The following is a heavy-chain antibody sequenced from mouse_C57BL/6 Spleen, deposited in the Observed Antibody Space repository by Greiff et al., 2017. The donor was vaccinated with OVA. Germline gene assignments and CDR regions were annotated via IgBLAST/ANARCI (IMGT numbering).Heavy chain of an antibody. Sequence: QVQLQQSGPELVKPGASVKISCKASGYAFSSSWMNWVKQRPGKGLEWIGRIYPGDGDTNYNGKFKGKATLTADKSSSTAYMQLSSLTSEDSAVYFCARFDGFRYAMDYWGQGTSVTVSS. CDR1: GYAFSSSW. CDR3: ARFDGFRYAMDY. D-gene: IGHD2-3*01. CDR2: IYPGDGDT. J-gene: IGHJ4*01. V-gene: IGHV1-82*01.